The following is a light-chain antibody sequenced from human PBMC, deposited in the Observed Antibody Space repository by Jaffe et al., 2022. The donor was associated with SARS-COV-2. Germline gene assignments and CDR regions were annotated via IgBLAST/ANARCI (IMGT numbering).Light chain of an antibody. CDR3: QQYNNWPPVT. CDR1: QSVYSN. CDR2: GAS. V-gene: IGKV3-15*01. J-gene: IGKJ4*01. Sequence: EILMTQSPATLSVSPGERATLSCRASQSVYSNLAWYQQKPGQAPRLLIYGASTRATGVPARFSGSGSGTEFTLTISSLQSEDFALYYCQQYNNWPPVTFGGGTKVEIK.